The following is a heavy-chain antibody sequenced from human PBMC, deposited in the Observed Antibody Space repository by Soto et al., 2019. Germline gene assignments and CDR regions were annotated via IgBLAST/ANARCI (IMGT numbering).Heavy chain of an antibody. V-gene: IGHV4-38-2*01. J-gene: IGHJ3*02. CDR2: MYRGGSA. Sequence: SETLSLTCGVSGYSVSGDSYWGWIRQPPGKGLEWIGSMYRGGSASYNPSLKSRVSISIDMSKNQFSLRLTSVTAADTAVYYCARLVISGSKDDFDIWGQGTMVT. CDR3: ARLVISGSKDDFDI. CDR1: GYSVSGDSY. D-gene: IGHD1-7*01.